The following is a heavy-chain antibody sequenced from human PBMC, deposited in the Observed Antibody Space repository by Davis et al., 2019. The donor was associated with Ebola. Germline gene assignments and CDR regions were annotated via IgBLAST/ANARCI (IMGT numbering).Heavy chain of an antibody. D-gene: IGHD3-10*02. V-gene: IGHV3-48*04. CDR2: INTRGDAR. CDR3: VRDYLFAFDS. Sequence: GESLKISCVTSGIIFTSYSFNWIRQTPGKGLEWIAHINTRGDARVYADSVRGRFTISRDDAANSLSLQMDSLKPEDTAVYYCVRDYLFAFDSWDQGTPVTVSS. J-gene: IGHJ4*02. CDR1: GIIFTSYS.